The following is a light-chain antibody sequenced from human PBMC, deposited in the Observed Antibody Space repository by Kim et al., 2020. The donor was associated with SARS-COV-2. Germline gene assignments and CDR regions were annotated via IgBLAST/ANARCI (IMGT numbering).Light chain of an antibody. CDR3: QQYETSPSCT. Sequence: EIVLTQSPGTLSLSPAERATLSCRASQSVSMNYLAWYQQKPGQAPRLLIYGASSRATGIPDRFSGSGSGTDFTLTISRLEPEDFAVYYCQQYETSPSCTFGQGTKLEI. V-gene: IGKV3-20*01. J-gene: IGKJ2*02. CDR1: QSVSMNY. CDR2: GAS.